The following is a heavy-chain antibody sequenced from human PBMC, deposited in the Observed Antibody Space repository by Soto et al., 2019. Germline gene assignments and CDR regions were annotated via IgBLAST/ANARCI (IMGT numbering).Heavy chain of an antibody. CDR3: AKEAGIGAWYMVDY. D-gene: IGHD6-19*01. CDR1: GFTFSNYA. Sequence: GGSLRLSCAASGFTFSNYAMSWVRQAPGKGLEWVSAISVSGGSTHYADSVKGRFTISRDNSKNTLSLQMSGLRAEDTAVYYCAKEAGIGAWYMVDYWGQGTLVTVSS. V-gene: IGHV3-23*01. CDR2: ISVSGGST. J-gene: IGHJ4*02.